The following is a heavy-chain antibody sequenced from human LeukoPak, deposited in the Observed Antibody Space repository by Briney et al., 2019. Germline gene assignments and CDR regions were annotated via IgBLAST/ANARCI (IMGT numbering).Heavy chain of an antibody. J-gene: IGHJ4*02. D-gene: IGHD3-22*01. CDR3: ARDTTYYYDSSGYYSH. CDR1: GYTFTGYY. V-gene: IGHV1-2*06. CDR2: INPNSGGT. Sequence: ASVKVSCKASGYTFTGYYMHWVRQAPGQGLEWMGRINPNSGGTNYAQEFQGRVTITTDESTSTAYMELSSLKSEDTAVYYCARDTTYYYDSSGYYSHWGQGTLVTVSS.